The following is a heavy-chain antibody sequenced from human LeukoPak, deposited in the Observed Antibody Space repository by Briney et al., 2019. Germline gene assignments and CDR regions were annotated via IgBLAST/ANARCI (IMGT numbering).Heavy chain of an antibody. Sequence: GGSLRLSCAASGFIFSTYWMSWVRRAPGKGLEWAANIKQDGSEKFYVDSVKGRFTISRDNAENSLFLQMSSLRADDTAIYYCATADGSYWGQGILVTVSS. V-gene: IGHV3-7*01. CDR2: IKQDGSEK. D-gene: IGHD3-10*01. J-gene: IGHJ4*02. CDR3: ATADGSY. CDR1: GFIFSTYW.